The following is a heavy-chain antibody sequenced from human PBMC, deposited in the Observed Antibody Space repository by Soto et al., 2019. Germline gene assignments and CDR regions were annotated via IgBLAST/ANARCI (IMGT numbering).Heavy chain of an antibody. J-gene: IGHJ4*02. V-gene: IGHV2-5*02. CDR3: AHRQYEPVAGGWFVY. CDR2: IFWDDDK. D-gene: IGHD6-19*01. CDR1: GFSLSTSGVG. Sequence: QITLKESGPTLVKPTQTLTLTCSFSGFSLSTSGVGVGWIRQPPGKALEWLALIFWDDDKRYSPSLKSRLSIPKESSKNQVVLTMSHLDPVDTARYYCAHRQYEPVAGGWFVYWGLGTLVTVSS.